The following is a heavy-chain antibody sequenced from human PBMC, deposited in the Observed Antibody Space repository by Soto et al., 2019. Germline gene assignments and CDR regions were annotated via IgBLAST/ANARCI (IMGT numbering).Heavy chain of an antibody. D-gene: IGHD3-16*01. Sequence: QVQLQESGPGLVKPSETLSLTCTVSGGSVSSGSYYWSWIRQPPGKGLEWIGYIYYSGSTNYNPSLKSRVTISVDTSKNQFSLKLSSVTAADTAVYYCARVKLRGGYLDYWGQGTLVTVSS. CDR2: IYYSGST. V-gene: IGHV4-61*01. CDR3: ARVKLRGGYLDY. J-gene: IGHJ4*02. CDR1: GGSVSSGSYY.